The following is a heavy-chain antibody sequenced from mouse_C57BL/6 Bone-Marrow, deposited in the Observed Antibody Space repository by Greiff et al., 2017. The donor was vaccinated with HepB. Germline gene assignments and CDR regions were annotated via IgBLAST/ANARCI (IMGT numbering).Heavy chain of an antibody. CDR2: ISSGGSYT. V-gene: IGHV5-6*01. Sequence: EVQLVESGGDLVKPGGSLKLSCAASGFTFSSYGMSWVRQTPDKRLEWVATISSGGSYTYYPDSVKGRFTISKDNAKNTLYLQMSSMKSEDTAMYYCAGRKLRRRDYAVDYWGQGTSVTVSA. D-gene: IGHD3-2*02. J-gene: IGHJ4*01. CDR3: AGRKLRRRDYAVDY. CDR1: GFTFSSYG.